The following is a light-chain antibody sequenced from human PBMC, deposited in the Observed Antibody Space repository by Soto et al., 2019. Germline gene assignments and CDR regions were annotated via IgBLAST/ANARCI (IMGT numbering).Light chain of an antibody. CDR2: QVS. V-gene: IGKV2-24*01. Sequence: VLTQTPLSSPVTLGQPASISCRSSQSLVYSDGNTYLSWLQQRPGQPPRLLIYQVSNRFSGVPDRFSGSGAGTDFTLKISRVEAEDVGVYSCIQRSLFPRTFGQGTKVEIK. CDR3: IQRSLFPRT. CDR1: QSLVYSDGNTY. J-gene: IGKJ1*01.